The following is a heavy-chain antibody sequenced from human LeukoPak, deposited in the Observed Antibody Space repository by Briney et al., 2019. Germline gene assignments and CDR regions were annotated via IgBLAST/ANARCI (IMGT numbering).Heavy chain of an antibody. V-gene: IGHV1-24*01. Sequence: ASVKVSCKVSGYTLTELSMHWVRQAPGKGLEWMGGFDPEDGETIYAQKFQGRVTMTEDTSTDTAYMELSSLRSEDTAVYYCAIVPAVAGTAGSDYYFDYWGQGTLVTVSS. CDR2: FDPEDGET. D-gene: IGHD6-19*01. J-gene: IGHJ4*02. CDR3: AIVPAVAGTAGSDYYFDY. CDR1: GYTLTELS.